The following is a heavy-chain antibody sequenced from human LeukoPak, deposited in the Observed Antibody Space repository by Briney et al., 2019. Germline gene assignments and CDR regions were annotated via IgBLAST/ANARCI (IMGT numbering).Heavy chain of an antibody. J-gene: IGHJ4*02. CDR1: GGSFSGYY. D-gene: IGHD2-2*01. Sequence: ETLSLTCAVYGGSFSGYYWSWIRQPPGKGLEWIGEINHSGSTNYNPPLKSRVTISVDTSKNQFSLKLSSVTAADTAVYYCARGRVVGRYFDYWGQGTLVTVSS. CDR2: INHSGST. V-gene: IGHV4-34*01. CDR3: ARGRVVGRYFDY.